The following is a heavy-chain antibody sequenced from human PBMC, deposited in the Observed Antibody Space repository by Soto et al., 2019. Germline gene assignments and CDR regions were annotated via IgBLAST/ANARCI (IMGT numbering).Heavy chain of an antibody. CDR2: ISTGSSYI. CDR3: AIGDRGSPSFSDY. D-gene: IGHD3-10*01. V-gene: IGHV3-21*02. Sequence: EVQLVESGGGLVKPGGSLRLSCAASGFTFSRYNMNWVRQAPGKGLEWVSSISTGSSYIFYADSVQGRFTISRDNAKNSLYLQMNSLRAEDTAVYFCAIGDRGSPSFSDYWGQGPLVTVSS. J-gene: IGHJ4*02. CDR1: GFTFSRYN.